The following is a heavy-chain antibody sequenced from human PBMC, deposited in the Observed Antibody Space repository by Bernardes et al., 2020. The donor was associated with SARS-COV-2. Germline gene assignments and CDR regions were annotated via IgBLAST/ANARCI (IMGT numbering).Heavy chain of an antibody. D-gene: IGHD6-19*01. Sequence: ASVKVSCQVSGYTLTEVSMHRVRQAPGNGLEWMGGFDPEDGETIYAQMFQGRGTMTEDTSTDTAYMELSSLRSEDTAVYYCATVVKGSGWYGVFDYWGQGALVTVSS. CDR3: ATVVKGSGWYGVFDY. CDR1: GYTLTEVS. J-gene: IGHJ4*02. V-gene: IGHV1-24*01. CDR2: FDPEDGET.